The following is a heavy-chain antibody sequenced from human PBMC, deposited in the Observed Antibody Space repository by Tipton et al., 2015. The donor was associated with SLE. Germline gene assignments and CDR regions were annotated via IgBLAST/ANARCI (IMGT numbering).Heavy chain of an antibody. CDR2: MHHNGST. Sequence: TLSLTCTVSLYSIGSGFYWDWVRQAPGKGLEWVATMHHNGSTYYSPSLRSRVAVAMATSRNQFSLRLKSVTAADTAVYYCARGLLEPGDYWGQGTLVTVSS. CDR1: LYSIGSGFY. D-gene: IGHD1-1*01. V-gene: IGHV4-38-2*02. CDR3: ARGLLEPGDY. J-gene: IGHJ4*02.